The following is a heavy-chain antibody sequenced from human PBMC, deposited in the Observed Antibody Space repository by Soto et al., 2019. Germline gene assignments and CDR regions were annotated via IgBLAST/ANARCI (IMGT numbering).Heavy chain of an antibody. J-gene: IGHJ6*02. Sequence: PGGSLRLSCAASVFTFSNAWMSWVRQAPGKGLEWVGRIKSKTDGGTTDYAAPVKGRFTISRDDSKNTLYLQMNSLKTEDTAVYYCTTSEWLVHYYYGMDVWGQGTTVTVSS. D-gene: IGHD6-19*01. CDR3: TTSEWLVHYYYGMDV. V-gene: IGHV3-15*01. CDR1: VFTFSNAW. CDR2: IKSKTDGGTT.